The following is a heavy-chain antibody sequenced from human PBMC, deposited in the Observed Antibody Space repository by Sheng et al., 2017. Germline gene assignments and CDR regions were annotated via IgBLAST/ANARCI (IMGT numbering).Heavy chain of an antibody. CDR2: IYYSGTT. D-gene: IGHD6-19*01. CDR3: ARSLWYLGGGDY. J-gene: IGHJ4*02. V-gene: IGHV4-39*07. Sequence: QVHLQESGPGLLKPSETLSLTCTVSGASITSRSYYWGWIRQPPGKGLEWIGSIYYSGTTYYNPSLKSRVTISVDTSRSQFSLKLTSVTAADTAVYYCARSLWYLGGGDYWGQGTLVTVSS. CDR1: GASITSRSYY.